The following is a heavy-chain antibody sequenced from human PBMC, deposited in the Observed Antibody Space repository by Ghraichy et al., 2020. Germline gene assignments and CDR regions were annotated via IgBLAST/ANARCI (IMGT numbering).Heavy chain of an antibody. V-gene: IGHV4-34*01. CDR3: ASVLTGYFWFDP. CDR2: INHSGTT. CDR1: GGSFSGYY. J-gene: IGHJ5*02. Sequence: SETLSLTCAVYGGSFSGYYWSWIRQPPGKGLEWIGEINHSGTTNYNPSLKRRVTISLDRSKNQFSLKVTSVTAADTAVYYCASVLTGYFWFDPWGQGSLVTVSS. D-gene: IGHD3-9*01.